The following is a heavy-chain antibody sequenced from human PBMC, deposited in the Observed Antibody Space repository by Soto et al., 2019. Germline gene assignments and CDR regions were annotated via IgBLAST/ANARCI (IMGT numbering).Heavy chain of an antibody. CDR2: ISSDGSNE. V-gene: IGHV3-30*18. Sequence: QVQLVESGGGVVQPGRSLRLSCAASGFTFTNYGIHWVRQTPGEGLEWVAVISSDGSNEYYADSVKGRFTISRDNSKDTLYLQMNTMSPEDTAIYYCAKDRVTTTARPYMDVWGNGTTVAVSS. J-gene: IGHJ6*03. D-gene: IGHD3-22*01. CDR3: AKDRVTTTARPYMDV. CDR1: GFTFTNYG.